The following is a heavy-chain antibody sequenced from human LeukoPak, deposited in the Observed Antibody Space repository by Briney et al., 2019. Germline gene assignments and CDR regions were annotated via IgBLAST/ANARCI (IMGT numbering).Heavy chain of an antibody. D-gene: IGHD2-15*01. Sequence: ASVKVSCKASGGTFSSYAISWVRQAPGQGLEWRGGIIPIFGTANYAQKFQGRVTITADESTSTAYMELSSLRSEDTAVYYCARVYVGYCSGGSCYPHWGQGTLVTVSS. V-gene: IGHV1-69*01. CDR1: GGTFSSYA. J-gene: IGHJ4*02. CDR3: ARVYVGYCSGGSCYPH. CDR2: IIPIFGTA.